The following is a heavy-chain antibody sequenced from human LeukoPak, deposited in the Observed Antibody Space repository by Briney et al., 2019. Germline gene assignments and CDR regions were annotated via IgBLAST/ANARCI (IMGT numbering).Heavy chain of an antibody. J-gene: IGHJ6*02. CDR1: GFTFSSYG. CDR2: ISYDGSNK. D-gene: IGHD3-10*01. CDR3: AKGLDYYGSGSGMDV. Sequence: PGGSLRLSCAASGFTFSSYGMHWVRQAPGKGLEWVADISYDGSNKYYADSVKGRFTISRDNSKNTLYLQMNSLRAEDTAVYYCAKGLDYYGSGSGMDVWGQGTTVTVSS. V-gene: IGHV3-30*18.